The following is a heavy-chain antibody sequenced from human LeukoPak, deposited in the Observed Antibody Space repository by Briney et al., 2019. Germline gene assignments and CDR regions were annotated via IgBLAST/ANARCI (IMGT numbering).Heavy chain of an antibody. CDR3: ARASGLFDF. V-gene: IGHV3-33*01. J-gene: IGHJ4*02. CDR2: IWSDGSNK. Sequence: GGSLRLSCAASGFTFTTYGMHWVRQAPGKGLEWVAVIWSDGSNKYSADSVKGRFTISRDNSKNTLYLQMNSLRAEDTAVYYCARASGLFDFWGQGTLVTVSS. D-gene: IGHD3-10*01. CDR1: GFTFTTYG.